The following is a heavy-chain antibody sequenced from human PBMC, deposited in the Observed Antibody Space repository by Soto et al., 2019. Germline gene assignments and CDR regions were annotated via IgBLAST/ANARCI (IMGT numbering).Heavy chain of an antibody. CDR2: IKSKTDGGTT. V-gene: IGHV3-15*01. J-gene: IGHJ4*02. CDR3: TTVTGQWLRLLDY. CDR1: GFTFSNAW. D-gene: IGHD5-12*01. Sequence: EVQLVESGGGLVKPGGSLRLSCAASGFTFSNAWMSWVRQAPGKGLEWVGRIKSKTDGGTTDYAAPVKGRFTISRDDSKNTLYLQMNSLKTEDTAVYYCTTVTGQWLRLLDYWGQGTLVTVSS.